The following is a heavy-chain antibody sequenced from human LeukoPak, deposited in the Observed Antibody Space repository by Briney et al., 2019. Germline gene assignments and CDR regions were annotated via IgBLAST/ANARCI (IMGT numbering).Heavy chain of an antibody. CDR1: GGSINSHF. CDR2: ISTGGST. D-gene: IGHD3-22*01. CDR3: ARGPSGYYYNSVY. V-gene: IGHV4-4*08. Sequence: SETLSLTCTVSGGSINSHFWSWIRQPPGKGLEWIGYISTGGSTYYNPSLKSRVTISVDTSKNQFSLKLSSVTAADTAVYYCARGPSGYYYNSVYWGQGTLVTVSS. J-gene: IGHJ4*02.